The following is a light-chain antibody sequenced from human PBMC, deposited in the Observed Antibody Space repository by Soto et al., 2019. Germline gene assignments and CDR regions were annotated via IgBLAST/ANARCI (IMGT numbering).Light chain of an antibody. V-gene: IGKV1-12*01. Sequence: DIQMTQSPSSVSASVRDRVTITCRASKGISSWLDWYQQKPGKAPKLLIYAASSLQSGVPSRFSGSGSGTDFNLTISSRPAEDFSTDCCQQTKSWPHTVGGRTKVEIK. CDR1: KGISSW. J-gene: IGKJ4*02. CDR2: AAS. CDR3: QQTKSWPHT.